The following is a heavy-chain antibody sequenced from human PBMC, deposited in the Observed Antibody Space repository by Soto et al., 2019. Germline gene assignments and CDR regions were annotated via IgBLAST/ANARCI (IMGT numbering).Heavy chain of an antibody. CDR2: IYYSGST. D-gene: IGHD3-9*01. Sequence: PSETLSLTCTVSGGSISSYYWSWIRQPPGKGLEWIGYIYYSGSTNYNPSLKSRVTISVDTSKNQFSLKLSSVTAADTAVYYCARSLGYGYDNNWFDPWGQGTLVTVSS. V-gene: IGHV4-59*01. CDR3: ARSLGYGYDNNWFDP. J-gene: IGHJ5*02. CDR1: GGSISSYY.